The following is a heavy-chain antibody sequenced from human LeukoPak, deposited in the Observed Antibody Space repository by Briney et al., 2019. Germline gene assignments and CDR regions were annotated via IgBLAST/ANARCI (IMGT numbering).Heavy chain of an antibody. D-gene: IGHD6-13*01. CDR1: GFTFSSYD. V-gene: IGHV3-13*01. CDR2: IGTAGDT. Sequence: GGSLRLSCAASGFTFSSYDMHWVRQATGKGLEWVSAIGTAGDTYYPGSVKGRFTISRENAKNSLYLQMNSPRAGDTAVYYCAGAIAAAGTPWDYYYGMDVWGQGTTVTVSS. CDR3: AGAIAAAGTPWDYYYGMDV. J-gene: IGHJ6*02.